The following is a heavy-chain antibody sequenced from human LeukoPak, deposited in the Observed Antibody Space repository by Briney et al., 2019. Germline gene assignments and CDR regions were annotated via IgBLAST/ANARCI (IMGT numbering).Heavy chain of an antibody. V-gene: IGHV4-59*08. CDR2: IYYSGST. J-gene: IGHJ6*02. CDR1: GGSISSYY. CDR3: ARNQIDSRYSSSWYYYGMDV. Sequence: PSETLSLTCTVSGGSISSYYWSWIRQPPGKGLEWIGYIYYSGSTNYNPSLKSRVTISVDTSKNQFSLKLSSVTAADTAVYYCARNQIDSRYSSSWYYYGMDVWGQGTTVTVSS. D-gene: IGHD6-13*01.